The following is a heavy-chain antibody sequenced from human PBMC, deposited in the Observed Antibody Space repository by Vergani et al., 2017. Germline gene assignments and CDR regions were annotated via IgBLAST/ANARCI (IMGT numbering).Heavy chain of an antibody. CDR3: ARPTEDISIAVAGPEVWYFDY. CDR2: IKQDGSXK. D-gene: IGHD6-19*01. V-gene: IGHV3-7*01. CDR1: GFTFSSYW. Sequence: EVQLVESGGGLVQPGGSLRLSCAASGFTFSSYWMSWVRQAPGKGLEWVANIKQDGSXKYYVDSVKGRFTISRDNAKNSLYLQMNSLRAEDTAVYYCARPTEDISIAVAGPEVWYFDYWGQGTLVTVSS. J-gene: IGHJ4*02.